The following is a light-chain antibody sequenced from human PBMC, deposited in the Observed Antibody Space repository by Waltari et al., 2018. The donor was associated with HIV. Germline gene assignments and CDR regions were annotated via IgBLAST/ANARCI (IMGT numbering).Light chain of an antibody. CDR3: AAWDDSLNGWV. V-gene: IGLV1-44*01. J-gene: IGLJ3*02. CDR2: SNK. CDR1: SSNIGSNT. Sequence: QSVLTQPPSASGTPGQRVTISCSGSSSNIGSNTVNWYQQLPGTAPKLLIYSNKQRPLGVPDRFSGSKSGTSASLAISGLQSEDEADYYCAAWDDSLNGWVFGGGTKLTVL.